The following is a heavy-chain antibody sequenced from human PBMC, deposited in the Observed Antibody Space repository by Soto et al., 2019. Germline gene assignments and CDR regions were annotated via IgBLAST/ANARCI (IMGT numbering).Heavy chain of an antibody. J-gene: IGHJ4*02. D-gene: IGHD4-17*01. CDR3: AKDNQPASYGDYFDY. CDR2: ISGSGGST. Sequence: PGGSLRLSCAASGFTFSSYAMSWVRQAPGKGLEWVSAISGSGGSTYYADSVKGRFTISRDNSKNTLYLQMNSLRAEDTAVYYCAKDNQPASYGDYFDYWGQGTLVTVSS. CDR1: GFTFSSYA. V-gene: IGHV3-23*01.